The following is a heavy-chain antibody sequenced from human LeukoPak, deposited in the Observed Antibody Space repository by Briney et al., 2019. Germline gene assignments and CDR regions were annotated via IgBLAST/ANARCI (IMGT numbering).Heavy chain of an antibody. V-gene: IGHV3-74*01. J-gene: IGHJ6*02. D-gene: IGHD5-18*01. CDR2: INSDGSST. CDR1: GFTFSSYW. Sequence: GGSLRLSCAASGFTFSSYWMHWVRQAPGKGLVWVSRINSDGSSTSYADSVKGRFTISRDNAKNTLYLQMNSLRAEDTAVYYCAKDLGYSYGHYYYYYGMGVWGQGTTVTVSS. CDR3: AKDLGYSYGHYYYYYGMGV.